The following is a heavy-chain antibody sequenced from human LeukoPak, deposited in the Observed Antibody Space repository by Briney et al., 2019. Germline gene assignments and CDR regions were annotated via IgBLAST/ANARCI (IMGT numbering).Heavy chain of an antibody. J-gene: IGHJ6*02. CDR1: GFSFSSYA. Sequence: PGRSLRHSCAASGFSFSSYAMHWVRQAPGKGLEWVAVMSYDGSNKYYADSVKGRFTISRDNSKNTLYLQMNSLRAEDTAVYYCARGRGSYYYYGMDVWGQGTTVTVSS. V-gene: IGHV3-30-3*01. CDR2: MSYDGSNK. CDR3: ARGRGSYYYYGMDV. D-gene: IGHD3-10*01.